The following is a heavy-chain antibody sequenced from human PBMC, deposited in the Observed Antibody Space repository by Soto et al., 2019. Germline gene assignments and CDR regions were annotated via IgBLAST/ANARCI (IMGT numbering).Heavy chain of an antibody. CDR2: IYYSGST. J-gene: IGHJ5*02. D-gene: IGHD6-13*01. CDR1: GGSISSGGYY. V-gene: IGHV4-31*03. Sequence: QVQLQESGPGLVKPSQTLSLTCTVSGGSISSGGYYWSWIRQHPGKGLEWIGYIYYSGSTYYNPSLKSRVTISVDTSKSQFSLKLSSVTAADTAVYYCARTSLSSSWYFYWFDPWGQGTLVTVSS. CDR3: ARTSLSSSWYFYWFDP.